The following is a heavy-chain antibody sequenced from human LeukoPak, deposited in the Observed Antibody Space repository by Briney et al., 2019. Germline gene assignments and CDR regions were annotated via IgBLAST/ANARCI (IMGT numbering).Heavy chain of an antibody. CDR2: ISWNSGSI. CDR1: GFTFDDYA. J-gene: IGHJ4*02. D-gene: IGHD3-22*01. V-gene: IGHV3-9*01. Sequence: GGSLRLSCAASGFTFDDYAMPWVRQVPGKGLEWVSGISWNSGSIDYADSVKGRFTISRDNAQNSLYLQMNSLRTEDTALYYCAKAPSSGWNGFYFFDSWGQGTLVTVSS. CDR3: AKAPSSGWNGFYFFDS.